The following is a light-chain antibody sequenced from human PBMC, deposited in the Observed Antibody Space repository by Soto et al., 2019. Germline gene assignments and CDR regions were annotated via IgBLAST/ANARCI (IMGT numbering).Light chain of an antibody. CDR2: EVR. Sequence: QAALTQPAPLSGSPRQSITLSCTGTSSVVGAYDFVSWYQQHPDKAPKLMIYEVRNRPSGVSNRFSASKSVHTVTPSISGLQTEDEADYYCSSYTTSSTRVFGTGTKVTVL. V-gene: IGLV2-14*03. CDR3: SSYTTSSTRV. J-gene: IGLJ1*01. CDR1: SSVVGAYDF.